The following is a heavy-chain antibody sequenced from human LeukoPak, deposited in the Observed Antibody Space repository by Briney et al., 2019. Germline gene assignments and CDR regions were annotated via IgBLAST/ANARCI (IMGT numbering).Heavy chain of an antibody. CDR2: IDYSGIT. J-gene: IGHJ4*02. V-gene: IGHV4-39*01. CDR3: ARLKLSFGSGDYLKLSHFDY. D-gene: IGHD3-10*01. CDR1: GGSISSSSYY. Sequence: SETLSLTCTVSGGSISSSSYYWGWIRQPPGKGLEWIGSIDYSGITYYNPSLKSRVTISVDTSKNQFSLKLNSVTAADTAVYYCARLKLSFGSGDYLKLSHFDYWGQGTLVTVSS.